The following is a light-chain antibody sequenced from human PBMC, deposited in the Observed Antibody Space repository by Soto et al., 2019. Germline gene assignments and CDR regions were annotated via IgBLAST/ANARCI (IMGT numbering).Light chain of an antibody. CDR2: EVT. CDR3: TSYTSSGTVYV. Sequence: QSVLAQPASVSGSPGQSISISCTGTSSDIGGSKYVSWYQQHPGKAPKLLIYEVTYRPSGVSDRFSGSKSGNTASLTVSGLQTEDEGDYYCTSYTSSGTVYVFGTGTKVPS. CDR1: SSDIGGSKY. J-gene: IGLJ1*01. V-gene: IGLV2-14*01.